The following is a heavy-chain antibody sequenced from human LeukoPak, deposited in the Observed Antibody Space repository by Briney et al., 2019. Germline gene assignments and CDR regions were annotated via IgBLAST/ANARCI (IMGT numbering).Heavy chain of an antibody. CDR1: GFSFSEYL. V-gene: IGHV3-7*01. Sequence: GGSLRLSCAASGFSFSEYLMAWVRQAPGKGLEWVANIWPDGSDKYHVDSVRGRLTISRDNALYSLNLQMNSLRAEDSGVYYCGRWGVNAGLDRWGQGTLVIVSS. CDR2: IWPDGSDK. D-gene: IGHD3-10*01. J-gene: IGHJ5*02. CDR3: GRWGVNAGLDR.